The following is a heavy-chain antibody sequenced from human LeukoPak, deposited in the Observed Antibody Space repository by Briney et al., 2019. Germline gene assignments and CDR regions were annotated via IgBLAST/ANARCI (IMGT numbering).Heavy chain of an antibody. Sequence: SETLSLTCTVSGGSISSGSYYWSWIRQPAGEGLEWIGRIYSSGSTNYNPSFKSRVTISVDTSKNQFSLKLSSMTAADTAVYYCARGGGYASGLSYWGQGALVTVSS. D-gene: IGHD2-15*01. V-gene: IGHV4-61*02. J-gene: IGHJ4*02. CDR1: GGSISSGSYY. CDR3: ARGGGYASGLSY. CDR2: IYSSGST.